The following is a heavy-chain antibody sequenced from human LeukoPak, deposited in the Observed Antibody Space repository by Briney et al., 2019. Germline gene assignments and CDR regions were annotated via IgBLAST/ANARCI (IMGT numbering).Heavy chain of an antibody. Sequence: SETLPLTCTVSGGSISSSSYYWGWIRQPTAKVPEWLGRIYYSGSTYYNPFLKSRVTISVDTSKNQFSLKLSSVTAADTAVYYCARLRHYDSSGYYPAGYFDLWGRGTLVTVSS. CDR2: IYYSGST. D-gene: IGHD3-22*01. V-gene: IGHV4-39*01. J-gene: IGHJ2*01. CDR1: GGSISSSSYY. CDR3: ARLRHYDSSGYYPAGYFDL.